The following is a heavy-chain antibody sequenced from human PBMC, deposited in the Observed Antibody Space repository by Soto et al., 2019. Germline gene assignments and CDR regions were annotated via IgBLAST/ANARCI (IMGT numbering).Heavy chain of an antibody. V-gene: IGHV3-23*01. CDR1: GITFGSRA. D-gene: IGHD5-18*01. CDR3: ARGGKQLWFCLDY. Sequence: LRLSCVASGITFGSRAMIWVRQAPWEGLEWVSTITDSGGDAKYADSVRGRFAISRDNSKKTLYLQMNSLRAEDTAVYYCARGGKQLWFCLDYWGHGTLVTVSS. J-gene: IGHJ4*01. CDR2: ITDSGGDA.